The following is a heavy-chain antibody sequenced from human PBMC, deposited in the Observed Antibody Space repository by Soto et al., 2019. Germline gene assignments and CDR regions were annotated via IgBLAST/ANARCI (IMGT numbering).Heavy chain of an antibody. CDR1: GGSISSGGYS. D-gene: IGHD3-22*01. CDR3: ARGDSSGYYYSYYFDY. CDR2: IYHSGST. J-gene: IGHJ4*02. Sequence: TLSLTCAVSGGSISSGGYSWSWIRQPPGKGLEWIGYIYHSGSTHYNPSLKSRVTISVDRSKNQFSLKLSSVTAADTAVYYCARGDSSGYYYSYYFDYWGQGTLVTVSS. V-gene: IGHV4-30-2*01.